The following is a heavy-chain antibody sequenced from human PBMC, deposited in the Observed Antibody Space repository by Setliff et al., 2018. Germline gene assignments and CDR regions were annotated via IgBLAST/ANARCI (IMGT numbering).Heavy chain of an antibody. CDR1: GGSMSTYY. J-gene: IGHJ4*02. CDR2: VYYTGTA. V-gene: IGHV4-59*01. CDR3: ARGGTFRYFDY. D-gene: IGHD5-12*01. Sequence: PSETLSLTCTVSGGSMSTYYWSWIRQPPGKGLEWIGYVYYTGTANDSPSLKSRVTISVDTSKNQFSLKLRSVTAADTAVYYCARGGTFRYFDYWGQGTPVTSPQ.